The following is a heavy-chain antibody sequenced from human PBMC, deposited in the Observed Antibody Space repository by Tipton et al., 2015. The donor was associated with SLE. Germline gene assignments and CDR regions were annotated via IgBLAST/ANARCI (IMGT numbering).Heavy chain of an antibody. CDR2: VYFGGTT. CDR1: GDSISSAGNS. CDR3: ARHERFSHWFDP. Sequence: TLSLTCTVSGDSISSAGNSWNWIRQLPGKGLEWIGSVYFGGTTYNNPSLKSRVAISVDMSKNQFSLRLASVTAADTAIYYCARHERFSHWFDPWGQGTRVTVSS. J-gene: IGHJ5*02. V-gene: IGHV4-30-2*03. D-gene: IGHD3-16*01.